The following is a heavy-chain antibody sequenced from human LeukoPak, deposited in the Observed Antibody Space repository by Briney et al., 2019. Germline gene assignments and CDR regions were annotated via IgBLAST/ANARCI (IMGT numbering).Heavy chain of an antibody. CDR3: AREASVWVRGVIILSSGFDY. J-gene: IGHJ4*02. CDR2: INPNSGGT. D-gene: IGHD3-10*01. CDR1: GYTFTGYY. Sequence: ASVKVSCKASGYTFTGYYLHWVRQAPGQGPEWMGWINPNSGGTNYAQKFQGRVTMTRDTSISTAYMELSRLRSDDTAVYYCAREASVWVRGVIILSSGFDYWGQGTLVTVSS. V-gene: IGHV1-2*02.